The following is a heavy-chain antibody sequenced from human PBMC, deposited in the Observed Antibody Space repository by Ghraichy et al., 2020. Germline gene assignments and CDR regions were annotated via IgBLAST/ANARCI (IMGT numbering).Heavy chain of an antibody. CDR3: AKAGVDLPPYFFDY. J-gene: IGHJ4*02. CDR2: ITDSGDST. CDR1: KFIFSAYA. V-gene: IGHV3-23*01. Sequence: GGSLRLSCAASKFIFSAYAMNWVRQAPGKGLEWVSAITDSGDSTFYADSVKGRFTISRDNSKNTLYLQMNSLRPEDTAVYYCAKAGVDLPPYFFDYWGQGILLTVSS.